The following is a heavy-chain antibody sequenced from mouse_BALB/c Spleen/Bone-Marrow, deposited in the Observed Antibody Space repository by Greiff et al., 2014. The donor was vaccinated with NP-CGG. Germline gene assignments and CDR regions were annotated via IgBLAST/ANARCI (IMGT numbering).Heavy chain of an antibody. V-gene: IGHV5-17*02. CDR2: ISSGSSTI. D-gene: IGHD2-10*02. CDR3: ARSGYGDYYDVDY. J-gene: IGHJ4*01. Sequence: EVHLVESGGGLVQPGGSRKLSCAASGFTFSSFGMHWVRQAPEKGLEWVAYISSGSSTIYYADTVKGRFTVSRDNPKNTQFLQMTSLRSEDTAMYYCARSGYGDYYDVDYWGQGTSVNVSS. CDR1: GFTFSSFG.